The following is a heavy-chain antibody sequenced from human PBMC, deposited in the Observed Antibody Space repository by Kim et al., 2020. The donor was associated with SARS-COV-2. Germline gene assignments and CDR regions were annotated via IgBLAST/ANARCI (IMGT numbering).Heavy chain of an antibody. D-gene: IGHD5-18*01. J-gene: IGHJ6*02. V-gene: IGHV3-30*06. Sequence: KSRFTISRDHAKNTLYLQMNSLRAEDTAVYFCATHKGVGYIYGRYYYGMDVWGQGTTVTVSS. CDR3: ATHKGVGYIYGRYYYGMDV.